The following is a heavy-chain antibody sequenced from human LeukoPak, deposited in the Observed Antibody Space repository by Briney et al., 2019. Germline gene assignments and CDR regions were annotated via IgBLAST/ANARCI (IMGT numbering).Heavy chain of an antibody. J-gene: IGHJ4*02. D-gene: IGHD6-19*01. CDR2: VGISGDT. V-gene: IGHV3-13*01. CDR1: GFTFRSYD. CDR3: VRGGIQVSGIDEIDY. Sequence: GSLRLSCAAFGFTFRSYDMHWVRQVTGKGLEWVSAVGISGDTYYAGSVKGRFTISRENAKNSLYLQMNSLTAGDTAVYYCVRGGIQVSGIDEIDYWGQGTLVTVSS.